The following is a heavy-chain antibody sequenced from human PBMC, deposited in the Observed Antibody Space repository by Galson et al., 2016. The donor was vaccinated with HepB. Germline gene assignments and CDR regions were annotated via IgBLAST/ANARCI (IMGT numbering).Heavy chain of an antibody. Sequence: SETLSLTCAVYGGSFRNYYWTWIRQSPEKGLEWIGDINESGGSNYNPSFDSPVTISLDTAKNQFSLNMYSVTAADTGVYYCARAKRPPRSSSFGHSWFAPWGQGTPVIVSS. CDR2: INESGGS. D-gene: IGHD3/OR15-3a*01. CDR1: GGSFRNYY. V-gene: IGHV4-34*01. J-gene: IGHJ5*02. CDR3: ARAKRPPRSSSFGHSWFAP.